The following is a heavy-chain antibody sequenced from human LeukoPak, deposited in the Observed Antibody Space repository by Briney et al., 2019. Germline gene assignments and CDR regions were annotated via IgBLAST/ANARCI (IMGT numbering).Heavy chain of an antibody. J-gene: IGHJ4*02. CDR1: GGSFSGYY. V-gene: IGHV4-34*01. CDR2: INHSGST. D-gene: IGHD6-6*01. Sequence: PSETLSLTCAVYGGSFSGYYWSWIRQPPGKGLEWIGEINHSGSTNYNPSLKSRVTISVDTSKNQFSLKLSSVTAADTAVYYCATSSARPLDYWGPGTLVPVSS. CDR3: ATSSARPLDY.